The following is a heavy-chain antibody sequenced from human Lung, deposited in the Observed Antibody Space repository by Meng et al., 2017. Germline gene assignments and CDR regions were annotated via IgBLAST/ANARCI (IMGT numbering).Heavy chain of an antibody. D-gene: IGHD4-11*01. CDR1: GGSLSDYY. J-gene: IGHJ4*02. CDR2: INHSGST. CDR3: ARGPTTMAHDFDY. Sequence: LQLGPRLFKPSSTPAPSCVCAGGSLSDYYWSLIRQPPGKGLEWIGEINHSGSTNYNPSLESRATISVDTSQNNLSLKLSSVTAADSAVYYCARGPTTMAHDFDYWGQGTLVTVSS. V-gene: IGHV4-34*01.